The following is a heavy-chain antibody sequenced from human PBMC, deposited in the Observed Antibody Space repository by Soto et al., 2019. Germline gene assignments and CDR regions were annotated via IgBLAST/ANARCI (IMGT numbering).Heavy chain of an antibody. CDR1: GGTFSSYA. J-gene: IGHJ5*02. CDR3: AREVVVAATGWFDP. Sequence: QVQLVQSGAEVKKPGSSVKVSCKASGGTFSSYAISWVRQAPGQGLEWMGGIIPIFGTANYAQKFQGRVTITADESTSPADMELSRLRSADTAVYYCAREVVVAATGWFDPWGQGTLVTVSS. D-gene: IGHD2-15*01. CDR2: IIPIFGTA. V-gene: IGHV1-69*12.